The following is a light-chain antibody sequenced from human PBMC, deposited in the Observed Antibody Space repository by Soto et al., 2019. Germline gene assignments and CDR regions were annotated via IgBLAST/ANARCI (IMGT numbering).Light chain of an antibody. CDR2: EVS. Sequence: QSALTQPASVSGSPGQSITISCTGTGSDVGGYDYVSWYQQHPGKAPKLIIYEVSNGPSGLSSRFSGSKSGNTASLTISGLQAEDEAAYYCNSFKSCYTPVVFGGGTKLTVL. J-gene: IGLJ2*01. V-gene: IGLV2-14*03. CDR1: GSDVGGYDY. CDR3: NSFKSCYTPVV.